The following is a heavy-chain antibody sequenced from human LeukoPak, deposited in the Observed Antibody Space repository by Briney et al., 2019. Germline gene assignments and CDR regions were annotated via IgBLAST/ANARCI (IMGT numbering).Heavy chain of an antibody. J-gene: IGHJ5*02. V-gene: IGHV4-38-2*01. D-gene: IGHD6-13*01. CDR3: ARHPDGYSSSWYSSP. CDR1: GYSISSGHY. CDR2: IYHSGST. Sequence: SETLSLTCAVSGYSISSGHYWGWIRQPPGKGLEWIGSIYHSGSTYYNPSLKSRVTISVDTSKNPSSLKLRSVTAADTAVYYSARHPDGYSSSWYSSPWGQGTLVTVSS.